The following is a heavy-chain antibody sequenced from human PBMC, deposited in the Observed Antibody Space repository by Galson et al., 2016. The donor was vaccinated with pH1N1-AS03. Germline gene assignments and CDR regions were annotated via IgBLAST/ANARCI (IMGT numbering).Heavy chain of an antibody. Sequence: SLRLSCAASGFTFSDNHMSWIRQAPGRGLEYIGYISESGSGTVYRDSVKGRFTISRDNAKNSLYLQMNSLRAEDTAVYYCTRYARGPSSGGQGTLVTVSS. V-gene: IGHV3-11*04. CDR1: GFTFSDNH. CDR3: TRYARGPSS. CDR2: ISESGSGT. J-gene: IGHJ4*02.